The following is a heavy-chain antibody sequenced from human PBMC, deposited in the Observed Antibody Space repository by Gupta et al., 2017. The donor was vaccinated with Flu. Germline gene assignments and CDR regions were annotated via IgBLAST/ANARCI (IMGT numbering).Heavy chain of an antibody. CDR3: ARGSYAWYFDLWG. D-gene: IGHD3-10*01. CDR2: SYTSGST. Sequence: IRRPAGKGLEWSGRSYTSGSTNYTPSLKRRVAMSVDTSKNQFSLKLSSVTAADPGVYYGARGSYAWYFDLWGRGQGTMVTVSS. V-gene: IGHV4-4*07. J-gene: IGHJ3*01.